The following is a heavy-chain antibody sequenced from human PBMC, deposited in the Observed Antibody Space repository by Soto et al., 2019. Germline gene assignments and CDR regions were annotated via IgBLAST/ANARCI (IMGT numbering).Heavy chain of an antibody. CDR2: INPNSGGT. J-gene: IGHJ3*02. CDR1: GYTFTGYY. CDR3: ARSYCSGGSCYLDAFDI. Sequence: ASVKVSCKASGYTFTGYYMHWVRQAPGRGLEWMGWINPNSGGTNYAQKFQGWVTMTRDTSISTAYMELSRLRSDDTAVYYCARSYCSGGSCYLDAFDIWGQGTMVTVSS. V-gene: IGHV1-2*04. D-gene: IGHD2-15*01.